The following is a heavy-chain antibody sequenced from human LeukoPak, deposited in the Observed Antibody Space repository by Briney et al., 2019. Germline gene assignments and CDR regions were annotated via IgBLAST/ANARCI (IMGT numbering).Heavy chain of an antibody. Sequence: GGSLRLSCAASGFTFSSYSMNWVRQAPGKGLEWVSYISSSSSTIYCADSVKGRFTISRDNAKNSLYLQMNSLRAEDTAVYYCAGVLYGDPDYWGQGTLVTVSS. V-gene: IGHV3-48*01. CDR3: AGVLYGDPDY. CDR1: GFTFSSYS. J-gene: IGHJ4*02. D-gene: IGHD4-17*01. CDR2: ISSSSSTI.